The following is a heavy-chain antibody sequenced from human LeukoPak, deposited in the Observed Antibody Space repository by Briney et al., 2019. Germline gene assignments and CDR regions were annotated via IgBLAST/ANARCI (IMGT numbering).Heavy chain of an antibody. CDR1: GASIRSGDYY. CDR2: IYYSGST. V-gene: IGHV4-61*08. Sequence: SQTLSLTCTVSGASIRSGDYYWSWIRQPPGKGLEWIGYIYYSGSTNYNPSLKSRVTISVDTSKNQFSLKLSSVTAADTAVYYCARGGNYYDSSGYYSADYWGQGTLVTVSS. CDR3: ARGGNYYDSSGYYSADY. D-gene: IGHD3-22*01. J-gene: IGHJ4*02.